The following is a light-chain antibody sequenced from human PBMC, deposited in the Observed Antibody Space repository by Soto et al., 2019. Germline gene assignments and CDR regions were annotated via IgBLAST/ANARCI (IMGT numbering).Light chain of an antibody. Sequence: QSVLTQPPSVSGAPGQRVTISCTGSSSNIGAGYDVHWYQQLPGTAPKLLIYGNSNRPSGVPDRFSGSKSGTSASLAITGLQAEDEADYYGQSYDSSLGGHWVFGGGTKLTVL. CDR2: GNS. CDR3: QSYDSSLGGHWV. V-gene: IGLV1-40*01. J-gene: IGLJ3*02. CDR1: SSNIGAGYD.